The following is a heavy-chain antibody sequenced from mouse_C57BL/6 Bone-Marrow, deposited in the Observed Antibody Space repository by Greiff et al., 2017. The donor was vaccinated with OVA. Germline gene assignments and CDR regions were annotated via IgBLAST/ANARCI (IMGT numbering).Heavy chain of an antibody. V-gene: IGHV1-50*01. J-gene: IGHJ2*01. CDR2: IDPSDSYT. Sequence: QVQLQQPGAELVKPGASVKLSCKASGYTFTSYWMQWVKQRPGQGLEWIGEIDPSDSYTNYNQKFKGKATLTVDTSSSTAYMQLSSLTSEDSAVYYSAREGYYGLEDYWGQGTTLTVSS. CDR3: AREGYYGLEDY. D-gene: IGHD1-1*01. CDR1: GYTFTSYW.